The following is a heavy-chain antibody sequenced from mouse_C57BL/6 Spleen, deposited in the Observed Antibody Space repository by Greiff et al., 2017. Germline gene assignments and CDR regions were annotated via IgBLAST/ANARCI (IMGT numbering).Heavy chain of an antibody. CDR3: ARDDGGYYAMDY. J-gene: IGHJ4*01. CDR1: GFTFSSYA. V-gene: IGHV5-4*01. Sequence: EVKVVESGGGLVKPGGSLKLSCAASGFTFSSYAMSWVRQTPGKRLEWVATISDGGSYTYYPDNVKGRFTISRDNAKNNLYLQMSHLKSEDTAMYYCARDDGGYYAMDYWGQGTSVTVSS. CDR2: ISDGGSYT.